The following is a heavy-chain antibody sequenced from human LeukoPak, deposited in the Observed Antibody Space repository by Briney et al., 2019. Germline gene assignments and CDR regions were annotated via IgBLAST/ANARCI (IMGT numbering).Heavy chain of an antibody. CDR1: GFTLSTYT. Sequence: PGGSLRLSCAASGFTLSTYTMNWVRQAPGKGLEWVSYISSTSNTIYYADSVKGRFTISRDNAKNSLYLQMNSLRAEDTAVYYCAGGWPRPDCWGQGTLVTVSS. D-gene: IGHD1-26*01. J-gene: IGHJ4*02. CDR3: AGGWPRPDC. CDR2: ISSTSNTI. V-gene: IGHV3-48*04.